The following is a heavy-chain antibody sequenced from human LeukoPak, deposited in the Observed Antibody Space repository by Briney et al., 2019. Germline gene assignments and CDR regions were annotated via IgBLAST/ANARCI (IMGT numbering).Heavy chain of an antibody. Sequence: GGSLRLSCAASGLTFSSYEMNWVRQAPGKGLEWVSYISSSGSTIYYADSVKGRFTISRDNAKNSLYLQMNSLRAEDTAVYYCVSECSGGDCYSEGYFQHWGQGTLVTVSS. V-gene: IGHV3-48*03. J-gene: IGHJ1*01. CDR3: VSECSGGDCYSEGYFQH. CDR2: ISSSGSTI. D-gene: IGHD2-21*02. CDR1: GLTFSSYE.